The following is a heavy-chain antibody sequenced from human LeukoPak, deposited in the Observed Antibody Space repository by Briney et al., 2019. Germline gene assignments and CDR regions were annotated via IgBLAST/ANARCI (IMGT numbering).Heavy chain of an antibody. CDR1: GXXFGDYG. CDR2: VRNDGSDK. CDR3: AKHYYGSGSQKYYFDY. D-gene: IGHD3-10*01. J-gene: IGHJ4*02. Sequence: PGGSLRLSCAASGXXFGDYGMHWVRQAPGKGLEWVTMVRNDGSDKYYADSVKGRFTISRDNSKNTLYLQMNSLRPEDTAVYYCAKHYYGSGSQKYYFDYWGQGTLVTVSS. V-gene: IGHV3-30*02.